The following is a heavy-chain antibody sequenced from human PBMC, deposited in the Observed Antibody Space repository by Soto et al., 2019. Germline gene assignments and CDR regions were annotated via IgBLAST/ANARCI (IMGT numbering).Heavy chain of an antibody. Sequence: SETLSLTCTVSGGSISSGGYYWSWIRQHPGKGLEWIGYIYYSGSTYYNPSLKSRVTISVDTSKNQFSLKLSSVTAADTAVYYCARARGMIPSEVFDYWGQGTLVTVSS. CDR3: ARARGMIPSEVFDY. J-gene: IGHJ4*02. CDR2: IYYSGST. CDR1: GGSISSGGYY. V-gene: IGHV4-31*03. D-gene: IGHD3-16*01.